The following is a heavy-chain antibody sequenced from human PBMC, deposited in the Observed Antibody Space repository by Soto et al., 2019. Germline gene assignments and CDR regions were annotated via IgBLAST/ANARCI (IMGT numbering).Heavy chain of an antibody. CDR1: GDSVSSNSAA. D-gene: IGHD6-19*01. V-gene: IGHV6-1*01. CDR3: ARDLGGIAVAGQYYFDY. Sequence: SQTLSLTCAISGDSVSSNSAAWNWIRQSPSRGLEWLGRTYYRSKWYNDYAVSVKSRITINPDTSKNQLSLQLNSVTPEDTAVYYCARDLGGIAVAGQYYFDYWGQGTLVTVSS. CDR2: TYYRSKWYN. J-gene: IGHJ4*02.